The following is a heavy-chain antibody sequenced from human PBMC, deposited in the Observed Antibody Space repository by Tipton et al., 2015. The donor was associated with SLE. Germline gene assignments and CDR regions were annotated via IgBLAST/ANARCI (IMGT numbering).Heavy chain of an antibody. D-gene: IGHD2-2*01. Sequence: SLRLSCAASGFTFSSYEMNWVRQAPGKRLEWVSYISSSGSTIYYADSVNGRFTISRDNAKSSLYLQMNSLRAEDTAAYYCASNVCSSTSCPDYWGQGTLVTVSS. J-gene: IGHJ4*02. CDR3: ASNVCSSTSCPDY. V-gene: IGHV3-48*03. CDR1: GFTFSSYE. CDR2: ISSSGSTI.